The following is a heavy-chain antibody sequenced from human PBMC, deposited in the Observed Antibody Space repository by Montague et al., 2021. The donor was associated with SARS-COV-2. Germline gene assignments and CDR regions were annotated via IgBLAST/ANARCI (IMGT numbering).Heavy chain of an antibody. CDR1: GGSISSYY. J-gene: IGHJ5*02. V-gene: IGHV4-59*01. D-gene: IGHD2-15*01. Sequence: SETLSLTCTVSGGSISSYYWSWIRQPPGKGLEWIGYIYYSGSTNYNPSLKNRVTISVDTSKNQFSLKLSSVTAADTAVYYCARALYCSGGSCYPNWFDPWGQGTLVTVSS. CDR2: IYYSGST. CDR3: ARALYCSGGSCYPNWFDP.